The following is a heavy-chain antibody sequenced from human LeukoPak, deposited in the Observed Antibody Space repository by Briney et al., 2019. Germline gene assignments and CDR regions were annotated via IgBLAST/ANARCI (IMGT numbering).Heavy chain of an antibody. J-gene: IGHJ6*03. V-gene: IGHV4-4*07. CDR2: INTSGST. CDR1: GGSISGNS. Sequence: SETLSLTCTVSGGSISGNSWNWIRQPAGKGLEWIGRINTSGSTNYNPYLKSRVTMSVDTSKNQISLRVISVTAADTAVYYCARAATVTYSCNSYYYYYYMDVWGKGTTVTVSS. D-gene: IGHD2-15*01. CDR3: ARAATVTYSCNSYYYYYYMDV.